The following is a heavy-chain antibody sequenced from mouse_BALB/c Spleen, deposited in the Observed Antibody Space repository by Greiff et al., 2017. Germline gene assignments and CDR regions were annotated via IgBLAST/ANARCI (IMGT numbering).Heavy chain of an antibody. CDR3: ARGYYLYYYAMDY. CDR1: GYTFSSYW. V-gene: IGHV1-9*01. Sequence: VKLMESGAELMKPGASVKISCKATGYTFSSYWIEWVKQRPGHGLEWIGEILPGSGSTNYNEKFKGKATFTADTSSNTAYMQLSSLTSEDSAFYYCARGYYLYYYAMDYWGQGTSVTVSS. D-gene: IGHD2-3*01. J-gene: IGHJ4*01. CDR2: ILPGSGST.